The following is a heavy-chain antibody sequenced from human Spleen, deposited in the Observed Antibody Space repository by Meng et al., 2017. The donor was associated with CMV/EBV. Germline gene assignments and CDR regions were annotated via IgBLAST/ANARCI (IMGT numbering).Heavy chain of an antibody. V-gene: IGHV4-34*01. CDR2: INHTGST. CDR1: ESFSGYY. CDR3: ARRGLRFLEQLSYNWFDP. D-gene: IGHD3-3*01. Sequence: ESFSGYYWSWIRQPPGKGLEWIGEINHTGSTNYNPSLKSRITISLDTSKNQFSLKLSSVTAADTAVYYCARRGLRFLEQLSYNWFDPWGQGTLVTVSS. J-gene: IGHJ5*02.